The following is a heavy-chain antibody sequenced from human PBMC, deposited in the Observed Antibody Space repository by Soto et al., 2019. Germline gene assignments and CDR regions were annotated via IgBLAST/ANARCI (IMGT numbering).Heavy chain of an antibody. J-gene: IGHJ6*02. D-gene: IGHD3-3*01. CDR3: ASHLPGGTIFGVVIPYGMDV. Sequence: PGESLKISCKGSGYSFTSYWISWVRQMPGKGLEWMGRIDPSDPYTNYSPSFQGHVTISADKSISTAYLQWSSLKASDTAMYYCASHLPGGTIFGVVIPYGMDVWGQGTTVTVSS. V-gene: IGHV5-10-1*01. CDR2: IDPSDPYT. CDR1: GYSFTSYW.